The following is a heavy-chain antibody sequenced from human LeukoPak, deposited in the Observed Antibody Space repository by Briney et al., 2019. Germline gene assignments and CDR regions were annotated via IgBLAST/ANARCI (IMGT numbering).Heavy chain of an antibody. Sequence: PGGSLRLSCVASGFTFSNYAIHWVRQTPGRGLEWVAVISYDGSHKYYADSLKGRFTISRDNSKNTLYLQMNSLRAEDTAVYFCARDGCSGRSCYPLLDYWGRGTLVTVSS. V-gene: IGHV3-30*04. J-gene: IGHJ4*02. CDR2: ISYDGSHK. D-gene: IGHD2-15*01. CDR1: GFTFSNYA. CDR3: ARDGCSGRSCYPLLDY.